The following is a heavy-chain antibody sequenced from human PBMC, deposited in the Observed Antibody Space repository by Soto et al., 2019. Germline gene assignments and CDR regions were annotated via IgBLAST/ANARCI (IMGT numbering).Heavy chain of an antibody. V-gene: IGHV4-31*03. Sequence: QVQLQESGPGLVKPSQTLSLTCTVSGCSISSGGYYWSWIRQHPGKGLEWIRYIYYSGGTYYNPSLKSRVNIPVDTSKNQFSLKLSSVTAADTAVYYCARSVTDTARYFDLWGRGTLLTVSS. CDR2: IYYSGGT. CDR3: ARSVTDTARYFDL. CDR1: GCSISSGGYY. D-gene: IGHD5-18*01. J-gene: IGHJ2*01.